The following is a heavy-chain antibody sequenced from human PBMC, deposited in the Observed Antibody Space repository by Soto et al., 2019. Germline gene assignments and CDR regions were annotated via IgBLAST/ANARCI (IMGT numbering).Heavy chain of an antibody. CDR1: GFTFSSYG. CDR2: IWYDGSNK. CDR3: ARDLRVWQLASYYYYGLDV. J-gene: IGHJ6*02. D-gene: IGHD6-13*01. Sequence: GGSLRLSCAASGFTFSSYGMHWVRQAPGKGLEWVAVIWYDGSNKYYADSVKGRFTISRDNSKNTLYLQMNSLRAEDTAVYYCARDLRVWQLASYYYYGLDVWGQGTTVTVSS. V-gene: IGHV3-33*01.